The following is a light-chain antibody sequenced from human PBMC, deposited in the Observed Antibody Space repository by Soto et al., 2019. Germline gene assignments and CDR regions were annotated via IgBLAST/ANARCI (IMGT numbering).Light chain of an antibody. CDR3: QQYNSFSLT. CDR1: QSISSW. Sequence: DIQMTQSPSTLSASVGDRVAITCRASQSISSWLAWYQQKPGKAPKLLVYKASSVESGVPSRFGGSGSGTEFTLTISSLQPDDFATYYCQQYNSFSLTSGGGTKVEIK. CDR2: KAS. V-gene: IGKV1-5*03. J-gene: IGKJ4*01.